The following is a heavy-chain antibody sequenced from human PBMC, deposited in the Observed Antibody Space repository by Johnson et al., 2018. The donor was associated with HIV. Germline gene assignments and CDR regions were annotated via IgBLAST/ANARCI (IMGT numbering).Heavy chain of an antibody. Sequence: VQLVESGGGVVRPGGSLRLSCAASGFTFDDYGMSWVRQAPGKGLEWVSGISWNSGSIGYADSVKGRFTISRDNAKNSLYLQMNSLRAEDTAVYYCALDRYCSSTSCRADNDSFDIWGQGTMVTVSS. D-gene: IGHD2-2*01. V-gene: IGHV3-20*04. CDR2: ISWNSGSI. CDR3: ALDRYCSSTSCRADNDSFDI. CDR1: GFTFDDYG. J-gene: IGHJ3*02.